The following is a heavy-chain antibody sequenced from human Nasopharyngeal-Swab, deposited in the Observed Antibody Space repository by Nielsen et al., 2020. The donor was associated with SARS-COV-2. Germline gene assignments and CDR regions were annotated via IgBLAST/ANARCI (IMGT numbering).Heavy chain of an antibody. Sequence: WSRQPQGKGLEWVSSISSRSRYRYDADSVKGRITITRDNAKNSLYLQMNSLRAEDTAVYYCARGLSLVGATNDAFDIWGQGTMVTVSS. V-gene: IGHV3-21*01. CDR3: ARGLSLVGATNDAFDI. J-gene: IGHJ3*02. CDR2: ISSRSRYR. D-gene: IGHD1-26*01.